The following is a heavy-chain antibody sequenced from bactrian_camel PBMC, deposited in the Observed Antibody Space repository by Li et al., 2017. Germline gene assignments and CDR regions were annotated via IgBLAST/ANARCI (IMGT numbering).Heavy chain of an antibody. D-gene: IGHD1*01. CDR3: VKPNPDARGGFDH. CDR2: SSSGALSL. CDR1: GFTFSGYS. Sequence: VQLVESGGGLVQPGGSLRLSCAASGFTFSGYSMSWVRQGPGKGLEWVSSSSSGALSLVYADSVKGRFTISRDNAKNTVYLLMNSLKPEDTAVYYCVKPNPDARGGFDHWGQGTQVTVS. V-gene: IGHV3S40*01. J-gene: IGHJ4*01.